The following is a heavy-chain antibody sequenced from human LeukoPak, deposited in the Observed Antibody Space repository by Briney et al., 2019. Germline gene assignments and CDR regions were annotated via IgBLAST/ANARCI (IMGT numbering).Heavy chain of an antibody. CDR1: GGTFSSYA. CDR3: ARDGSLVSLLWFGELAHLRGRDHHDAFDI. V-gene: IGHV1-69*04. CDR2: IIPILGIA. Sequence: VASVKVSCKASGGTFSSYAISWVRQAPGQGLEWMGRIIPILGIANYAQKFQGRVTIATDESTSTAYMELSSLRSEDTAVYYCARDGSLVSLLWFGELAHLRGRDHHDAFDIWGQGTMVTVSS. J-gene: IGHJ3*02. D-gene: IGHD3-10*01.